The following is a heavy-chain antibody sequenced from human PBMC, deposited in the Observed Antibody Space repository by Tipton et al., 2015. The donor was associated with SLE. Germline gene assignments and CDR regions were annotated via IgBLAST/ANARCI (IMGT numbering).Heavy chain of an antibody. V-gene: IGHV5-51*03. CDR2: IYPTDSDI. CDR3: ARRPLYSSSWYLNY. J-gene: IGHJ4*02. D-gene: IGHD6-13*01. CDR1: GYSFTTYW. Sequence: QLVQSGAEMKKPGESLKISCQGSGYSFTTYWIGWVRQMPGKGLEWIGIIYPTDSDIRDSPSFQGQVTISADNSISTAYLQWSSLRASDTALYYCARRPLYSSSWYLNYWGQGTLVTVSS.